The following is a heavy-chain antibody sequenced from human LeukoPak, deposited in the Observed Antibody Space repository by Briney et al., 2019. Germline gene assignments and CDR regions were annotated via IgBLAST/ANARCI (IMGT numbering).Heavy chain of an antibody. CDR1: GFTFSSYW. CDR2: INHNGNVN. D-gene: IGHD3-10*01. Sequence: GGSLRLSCAASGFTFSSYWMNWARQAPGKGLEWVASINHNGNVNYYVDSVKGRFTISRDNAKNSLYLQMNSLRAEDTAVYYCARDRGPVYYYGMDVWGQGTTVTVSS. V-gene: IGHV3-7*03. CDR3: ARDRGPVYYYGMDV. J-gene: IGHJ6*02.